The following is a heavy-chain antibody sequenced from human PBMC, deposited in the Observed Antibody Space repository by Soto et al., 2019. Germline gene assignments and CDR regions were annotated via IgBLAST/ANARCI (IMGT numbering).Heavy chain of an antibody. CDR1: GFSLSTNGVG. CDR3: AHRRTELRAVAGTFWFDP. D-gene: IGHD6-19*01. V-gene: IGHV2-5*02. CDR2: IYWDDDK. J-gene: IGHJ5*02. Sequence: SGPTLVNPTQTLTLTCTFSGFSLSTNGVGVGWIRQPPGKALEWLALIYWDDDKRYSPSLKSRLTITKDTSKNQVVLTMTNMDPVDTATYYCAHRRTELRAVAGTFWFDPWCQRTLLTVSS.